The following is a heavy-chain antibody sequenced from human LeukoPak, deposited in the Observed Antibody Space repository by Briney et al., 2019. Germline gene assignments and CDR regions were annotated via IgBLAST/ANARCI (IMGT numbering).Heavy chain of an antibody. CDR2: IYSGGST. CDR3: ARGGSYLSAFDI. D-gene: IGHD1-26*01. CDR1: GFTVSSNY. V-gene: IGHV3-53*01. Sequence: GGSLRLSCADSGFTVSSNYMSWVRHAPGKGLEWVSIIYSGGSTFYADSVKGRFTISRDNSKNTLYLQMNSLRAEDTAVYYCARGGSYLSAFDIWGQGTMVTVSS. J-gene: IGHJ3*02.